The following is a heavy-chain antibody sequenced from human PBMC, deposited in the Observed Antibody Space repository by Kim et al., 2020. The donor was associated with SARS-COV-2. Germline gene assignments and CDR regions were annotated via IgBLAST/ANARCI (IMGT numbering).Heavy chain of an antibody. J-gene: IGHJ4*02. D-gene: IGHD4-17*01. Sequence: GGSLRLSCTTSGFKFGNYAMSWFRQASGKGLEWVSALGGAGGASYYADSVKGRFTISRDSSTNTMYLQMNTLRVEDTAVYYCAKVGSGAYVGRDYFDYWGQGTLVTVTP. V-gene: IGHV3-23*01. CDR3: AKVGSGAYVGRDYFDY. CDR2: LGGAGGAS. CDR1: GFKFGNYA.